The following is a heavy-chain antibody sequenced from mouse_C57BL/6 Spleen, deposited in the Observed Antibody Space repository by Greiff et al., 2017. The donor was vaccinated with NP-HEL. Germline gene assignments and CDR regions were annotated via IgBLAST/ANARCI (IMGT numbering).Heavy chain of an antibody. CDR3: ARHPYSNYVWFAY. D-gene: IGHD2-5*01. Sequence: EVKLVESGGGLVKPGGSLKLSCAASGFTFSSYTMSWVRQTPEKRLEWVATISGGGGNTYYPDSVKGRFTISRDNAKNTLYLQMSSLRSEDTALYYCARHPYSNYVWFAYWGQGTLVTVSA. V-gene: IGHV5-9*01. J-gene: IGHJ3*01. CDR1: GFTFSSYT. CDR2: ISGGGGNT.